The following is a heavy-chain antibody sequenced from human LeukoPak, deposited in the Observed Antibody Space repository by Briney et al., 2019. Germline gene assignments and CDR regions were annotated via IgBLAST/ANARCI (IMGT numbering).Heavy chain of an antibody. CDR2: ISSSSSYI. V-gene: IGHV3-21*01. D-gene: IGHD3-10*01. CDR1: GFTFSSYS. J-gene: IGHJ4*02. CDR3: ARVGLLWFGELFNYFDY. Sequence: GGSLRLSCAASGFTFSSYSMNWVRQAPGKGLEWVSSISSSSSYIYYADSVKGRFTISRDNAKNSLYLQMNSLRAEDTAVYYCARVGLLWFGELFNYFDYWGQGTLVTVSS.